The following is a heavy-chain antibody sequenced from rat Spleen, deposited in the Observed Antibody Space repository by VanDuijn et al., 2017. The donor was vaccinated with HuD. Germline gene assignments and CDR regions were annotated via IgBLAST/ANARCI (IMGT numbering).Heavy chain of an antibody. J-gene: IGHJ3*01. CDR2: IWTGGGT. Sequence: QVQLKESGPGLVQPSQTLSLTCAVSDFSLTSYNVHWVRQPAGKGLEWMGVIWTGGGTAYNSTLKSRLTISRDTSKSQVFLTMNSLQTDDTAVYYCAVGWFAYWGQGTLVTVSS. V-gene: IGHV2-30*01. CDR3: AVGWFAY. CDR1: DFSLTSYN.